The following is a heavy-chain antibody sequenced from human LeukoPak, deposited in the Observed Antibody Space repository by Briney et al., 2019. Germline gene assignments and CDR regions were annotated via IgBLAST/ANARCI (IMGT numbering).Heavy chain of an antibody. CDR2: IYYSGST. Sequence: SETLSLTCTVSGGSISSHYWSWIRQPPGKGLEWIGYIYYSGSTNYNPSLKSRVTISVDTSKNQFSLKLSSVTAADTAVYYCARGWKYQLLMWFDLWGQGTLVTVSS. CDR3: ARGWKYQLLMWFDL. D-gene: IGHD2-2*01. V-gene: IGHV4-59*11. J-gene: IGHJ5*02. CDR1: GGSISSHY.